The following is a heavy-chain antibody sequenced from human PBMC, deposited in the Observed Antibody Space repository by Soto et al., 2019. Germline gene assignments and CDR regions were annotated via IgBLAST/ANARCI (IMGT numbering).Heavy chain of an antibody. CDR1: AGTFSSYA. V-gene: IGHV1-69*12. CDR3: ARGGGARRRYGMDV. Sequence: QVQLVQSGAEVKKPGSSVKVCCKASAGTFSSYAISWVRQAPGQGLEWMGGIIPIFGTANYAQKFQGRVTITADESTSTAYMELSSLRSEDTAVYYCARGGGARRRYGMDVWGQGTTVTVSS. J-gene: IGHJ6*02. CDR2: IIPIFGTA. D-gene: IGHD2-15*01.